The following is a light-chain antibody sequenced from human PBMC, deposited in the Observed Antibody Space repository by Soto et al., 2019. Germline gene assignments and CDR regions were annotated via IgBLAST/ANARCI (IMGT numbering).Light chain of an antibody. CDR2: AAS. J-gene: IGKJ2*01. CDR3: RQSFRPPQMHT. CDR1: QNINKY. V-gene: IGKV1-39*01. Sequence: DIEMTQSPSSLVASVGDRVTISCRASQNINKYLNGYQQRPGKAPKLLIYAASTLQTGVPSRFSGRGFGTDTTLTISSLQPEEFAVYFCRQSFRPPQMHTFGQGTNLQMK.